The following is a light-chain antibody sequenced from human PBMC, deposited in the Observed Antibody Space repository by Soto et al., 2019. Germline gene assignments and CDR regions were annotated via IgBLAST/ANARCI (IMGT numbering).Light chain of an antibody. J-gene: IGKJ1*01. V-gene: IGKV3-20*01. Sequence: EIVLAQSPATLSLSPGERATLSFRASQSVSNNYLAWYQQNPGQAPRLLIYGASNRATGIPDRFSGSGSGTDFTLTISRLEPEDFAVYYCQQYGSSGTFGQGAKVDI. CDR3: QQYGSSGT. CDR2: GAS. CDR1: QSVSNNY.